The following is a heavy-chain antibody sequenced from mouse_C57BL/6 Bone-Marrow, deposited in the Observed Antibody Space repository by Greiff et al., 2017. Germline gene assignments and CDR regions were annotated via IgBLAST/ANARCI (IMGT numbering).Heavy chain of an antibody. Sequence: QVQLQQPGAELVKPGASVKMSCKASGYTFTSYWITWVQQRPGQGLEWIGDIYPGSGSTNYNEKLKSKATLTVDTYSSTAYMQLSSLTSEDSAVSYCAREGCYDGYYSCFAYWGQGTLVTVSA. V-gene: IGHV1-55*01. CDR3: AREGCYDGYYSCFAY. CDR1: GYTFTSYW. D-gene: IGHD2-3*01. CDR2: IYPGSGST. J-gene: IGHJ3*01.